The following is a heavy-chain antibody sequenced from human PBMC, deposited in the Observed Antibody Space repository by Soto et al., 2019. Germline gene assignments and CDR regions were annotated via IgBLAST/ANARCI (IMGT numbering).Heavy chain of an antibody. CDR3: ARDRGCSGGICYRDLGY. Sequence: EVQLVESGGGLVQPGGSLRLSCAASGFTFSSYSRSWVRQAPGKGLEWVSYISSTSNTICYADSVKGRFTISRDNAKTXXYLHMNSLSAEDTAVYYCARDRGCSGGICYRDLGYWGQGTLVTVSS. D-gene: IGHD2-15*01. J-gene: IGHJ4*02. CDR1: GFTFSSYS. CDR2: ISSTSNTI. V-gene: IGHV3-48*01.